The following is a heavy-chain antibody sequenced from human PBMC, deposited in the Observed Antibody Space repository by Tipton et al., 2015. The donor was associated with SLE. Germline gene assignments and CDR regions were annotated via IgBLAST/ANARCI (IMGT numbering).Heavy chain of an antibody. J-gene: IGHJ6*03. CDR3: ARRSASRSYYNAYYYDYMDV. CDR2: MYQTGTT. V-gene: IGHV4-38-2*02. D-gene: IGHD3-10*01. CDR1: GYSISTGYY. Sequence: TLSLTCTVSGYSISTGYYWGWIRQPPGKGLEWIGNMYQTGTTDHNPSLKSRVTISVDTSKNQFSLKLSSVTAADTAVYYCARRSASRSYYNAYYYDYMDVWGKGTTVTVSS.